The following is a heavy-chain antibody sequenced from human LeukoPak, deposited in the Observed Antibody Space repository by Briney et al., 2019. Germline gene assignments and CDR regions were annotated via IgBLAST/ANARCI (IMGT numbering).Heavy chain of an antibody. CDR1: GGSISSGSYY. V-gene: IGHV4-61*02. J-gene: IGHJ4*02. CDR2: IYTSGST. D-gene: IGHD1-1*01. CDR3: ARDAELEPTVRYFDY. Sequence: SQTLSLTCTVSGGSISSGSYYWSWIRQPAGKRLEWIGRIYTSGSTNYNPSLKSRVTISVDTSKNQFSLKLSSVTAADTAVYYCARDAELEPTVRYFDYWGQGTLVTVSS.